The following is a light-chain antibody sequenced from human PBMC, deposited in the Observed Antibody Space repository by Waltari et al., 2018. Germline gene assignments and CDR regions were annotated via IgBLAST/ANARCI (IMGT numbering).Light chain of an antibody. V-gene: IGLV2-23*01. CDR3: CAYAGPTFYV. Sequence: QSALTQPASVSGSPGQSITISCTGSSSDIGSYNFVSWFQQYPGKAPKLMIYETNKRPAGVSNRFSGSKSGNTAALTISGLQAEDEADYYCCAYAGPTFYVFATGTKVTVL. CDR2: ETN. CDR1: SSDIGSYNF. J-gene: IGLJ1*01.